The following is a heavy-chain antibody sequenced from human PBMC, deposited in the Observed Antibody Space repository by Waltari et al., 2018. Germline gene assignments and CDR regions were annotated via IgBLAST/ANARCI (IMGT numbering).Heavy chain of an antibody. V-gene: IGHV4-38-2*01. CDR1: GYFISNGYY. CDR3: ARVVGDYYGSGSYYNYFDY. D-gene: IGHD3-10*01. CDR2: IYYSGST. Sequence: QVQLQESGPGLVKPSETLSLTCDVSGYFISNGYYWGWIRQPPGKGLAWIGSIYYSGSTYYNPSLKSRVTISVDTSKNQFSLKLSSVTAADTAVYYCARVVGDYYGSGSYYNYFDYWGQGTLVTVSS. J-gene: IGHJ4*02.